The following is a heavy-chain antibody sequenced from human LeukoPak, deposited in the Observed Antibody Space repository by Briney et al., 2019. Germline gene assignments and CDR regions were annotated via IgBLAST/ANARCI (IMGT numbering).Heavy chain of an antibody. J-gene: IGHJ5*02. D-gene: IGHD1-14*01. CDR1: GYSISSGYY. CDR2: IYYSGST. Sequence: SETLSLTCAVSGYSISSGYYWSWIRQPPGKGLEWIGYIYYSGSTNYNPSLKSRVTISVDTSKNQFSLKLSSVTAADTAVYYCARARNGPQGFDPWGQGTLVTVSS. CDR3: ARARNGPQGFDP. V-gene: IGHV4-61*01.